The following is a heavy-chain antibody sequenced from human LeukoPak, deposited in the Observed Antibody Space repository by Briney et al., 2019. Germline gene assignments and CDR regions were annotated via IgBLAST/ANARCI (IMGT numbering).Heavy chain of an antibody. D-gene: IGHD3-10*01. Sequence: PGGSLRLSCAASGFTFSNFAMSWIRQAPGKGLEWVSVIYSGGRTYYADSVKGRFTISRDNSKNTLYLQMSSLRVEDTAVYYCAREYYYGSGTYPYFDCWGQGTLVTVSS. CDR2: IYSGGRT. V-gene: IGHV3-23*03. CDR1: GFTFSNFA. CDR3: AREYYYGSGTYPYFDC. J-gene: IGHJ4*02.